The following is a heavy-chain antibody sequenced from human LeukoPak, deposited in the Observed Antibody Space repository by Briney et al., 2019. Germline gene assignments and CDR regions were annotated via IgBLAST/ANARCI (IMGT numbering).Heavy chain of an antibody. D-gene: IGHD3-10*01. V-gene: IGHV3-48*02. CDR3: ARPHSGHLLDY. CDR2: ISRSSSTI. J-gene: IGHJ4*02. CDR1: GFTFSSYS. Sequence: GGSLRLSCAAAGFTFSSYSMNWVRQAPGKGLEWVSYISRSSSTIYYADSVKGRFTISRDNAKNSLHLQMNSLRDEDTAVYYCARPHSGHLLDYWGQGTLVTVSS.